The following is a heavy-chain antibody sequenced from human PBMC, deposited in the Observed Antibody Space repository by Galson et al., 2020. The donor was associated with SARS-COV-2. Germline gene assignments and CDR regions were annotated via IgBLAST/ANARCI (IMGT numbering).Heavy chain of an antibody. Sequence: GGSLRLSCAASGFTFSSYGMHWVRQAPGKGLEWVAVISYDGSNKYYADSVKGRFTISRDNSKNTLYLQMNSLRAEDTAVYYCAKDLRRDIVAKGDRLYGMDVWGQGTTVTVSS. CDR2: ISYDGSNK. V-gene: IGHV3-30*18. CDR3: AKDLRRDIVAKGDRLYGMDV. D-gene: IGHD5-12*01. J-gene: IGHJ6*02. CDR1: GFTFSSYG.